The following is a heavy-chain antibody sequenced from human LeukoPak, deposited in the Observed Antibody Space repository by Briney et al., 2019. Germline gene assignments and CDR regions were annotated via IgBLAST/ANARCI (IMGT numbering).Heavy chain of an antibody. J-gene: IGHJ6*03. D-gene: IGHD6-13*01. CDR2: IKQDGSEK. CDR1: GFTFSSYW. Sequence: GGSLRLSCAASGFTFSSYWMSWVRQAPGKGLEWVANIKQDGSEKYYVDSVKGRFTISRDNAKNSLYLQMNSLRAEDTAVYYCARDRFSIAAAGLRVGYGYMDVWGKGTTVTVSS. V-gene: IGHV3-7*01. CDR3: ARDRFSIAAAGLRVGYGYMDV.